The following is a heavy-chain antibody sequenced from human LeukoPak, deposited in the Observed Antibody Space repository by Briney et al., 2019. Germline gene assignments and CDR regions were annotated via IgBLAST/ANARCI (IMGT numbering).Heavy chain of an antibody. CDR1: GGSFSGYY. Sequence: SETLSLTCAVYGGSFSGYYWSWIRQPAGKGLEWIGRIYTSGSTNYNPSLKSRVTMSVDTSKNQFSPKLSSVTAADTAVYYCARGLHDILTGHDHDYYYYYMDVWGKGTTVTISS. J-gene: IGHJ6*03. D-gene: IGHD3-9*01. CDR2: IYTSGST. CDR3: ARGLHDILTGHDHDYYYYYMDV. V-gene: IGHV4-59*10.